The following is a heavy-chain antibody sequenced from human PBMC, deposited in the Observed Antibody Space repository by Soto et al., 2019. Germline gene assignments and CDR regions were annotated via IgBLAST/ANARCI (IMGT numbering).Heavy chain of an antibody. CDR3: ARPISLIMAAPAY. CDR2: ISPYNGNA. V-gene: IGHV1-18*04. J-gene: IGHJ4*02. Sequence: ASVKVSCKTSGYTFSNYAISWVRQAPGQGLEWMGWISPYNGNANYTEKFQGRVSMTTDTSTTTAYMELTSLTSDDTAIYYCARPISLIMAAPAYLGQATLVSVSS. CDR1: GYTFSNYA. D-gene: IGHD2-8*01.